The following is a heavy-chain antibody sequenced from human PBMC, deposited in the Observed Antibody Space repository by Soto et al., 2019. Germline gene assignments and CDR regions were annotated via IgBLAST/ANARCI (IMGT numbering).Heavy chain of an antibody. CDR1: GFPFSTTA. J-gene: IGHJ5*02. Sequence: QVMQSGGGLIQPGGSLRLACTASGFPFSTTAMSWVRQAPGKGLEWVATIFGSGETTYYADSVRGRLTVSRDNFKNTVYLQMNSLRADDTALYYCVKNSGWFNTWGQGALVIVSS. CDR2: IFGSGETT. CDR3: VKNSGWFNT. V-gene: IGHV3-23*01. D-gene: IGHD3-10*01.